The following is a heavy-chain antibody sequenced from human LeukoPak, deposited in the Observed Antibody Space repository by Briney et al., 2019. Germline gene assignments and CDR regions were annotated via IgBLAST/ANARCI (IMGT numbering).Heavy chain of an antibody. Sequence: GGSLRLSCAASGFTFSSYWMHWVRQDPGKGLVWVSRINSDGSSITYADSVKGRFAISRDNAKNTLYLQMNSLGVEDTAVYYCAREGRVSGYDFDSWGQGTLVTVSS. V-gene: IGHV3-74*03. CDR1: GFTFSSYW. J-gene: IGHJ4*02. CDR3: AREGRVSGYDFDS. CDR2: INSDGSSI. D-gene: IGHD5-12*01.